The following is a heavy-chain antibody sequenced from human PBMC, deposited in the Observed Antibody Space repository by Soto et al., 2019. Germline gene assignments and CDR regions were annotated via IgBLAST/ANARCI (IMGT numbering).Heavy chain of an antibody. CDR1: GGTFSSYA. J-gene: IGHJ6*02. Sequence: QVQLVQSGAEVKKPGSSVKVSCKASGGTFSSYAISWVRQAPGQGLEWMGGIIPIFGTANYAQKFQDRVTITADESTSTAYMELSSLRSEDTAVYYCARGRLSTPHYYYYGMDVWGQGTTVTVSS. D-gene: IGHD3-16*02. CDR2: IIPIFGTA. V-gene: IGHV1-69*01. CDR3: ARGRLSTPHYYYYGMDV.